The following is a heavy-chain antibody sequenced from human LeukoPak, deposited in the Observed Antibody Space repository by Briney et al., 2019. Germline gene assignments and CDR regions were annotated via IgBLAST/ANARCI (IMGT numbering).Heavy chain of an antibody. CDR1: GFTFSSYG. Sequence: GGSLRLSCAASGFTFSSYGMNWVRQAPGKGLEWVSTISGSAYNTYYADSVKGRFTISRDNSKNTLYLQMNSLRAEDTAVYYCARRAGAYSHPYDYWGQGTLVTVSS. D-gene: IGHD4/OR15-4a*01. J-gene: IGHJ4*02. V-gene: IGHV3-23*01. CDR3: ARRAGAYSHPYDY. CDR2: ISGSAYNT.